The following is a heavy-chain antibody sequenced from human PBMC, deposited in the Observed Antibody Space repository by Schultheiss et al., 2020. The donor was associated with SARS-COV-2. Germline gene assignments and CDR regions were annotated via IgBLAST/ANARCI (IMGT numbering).Heavy chain of an antibody. J-gene: IGHJ4*02. V-gene: IGHV3-30*03. D-gene: IGHD6-13*01. Sequence: GGSLRLSCAASGFTFSSYGMHWVRQAPGKGLEWVAVISYDGSNKYYADSVKGRFTISRDNSKNTLYLQMNSLRAEDTAVYYCATGAAAGINYWGQGTLVTVSS. CDR1: GFTFSSYG. CDR2: ISYDGSNK. CDR3: ATGAAAGINY.